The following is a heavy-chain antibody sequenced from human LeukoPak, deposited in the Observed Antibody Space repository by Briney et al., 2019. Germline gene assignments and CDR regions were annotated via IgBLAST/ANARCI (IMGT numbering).Heavy chain of an antibody. CDR2: ISYDGSNK. V-gene: IGHV3-30-3*01. CDR3: AREGVAAAGTVYFQH. J-gene: IGHJ1*01. Sequence: PGGSLRLSCAASGFTFSSYAMHWVRQAPGKGLEWVAVISYDGSNKYYADSVKGRFTISRGNSKNTLYLQMNSLRAEDTAVYYCAREGVAAAGTVYFQHWGQGTLVTVSS. D-gene: IGHD6-13*01. CDR1: GFTFSSYA.